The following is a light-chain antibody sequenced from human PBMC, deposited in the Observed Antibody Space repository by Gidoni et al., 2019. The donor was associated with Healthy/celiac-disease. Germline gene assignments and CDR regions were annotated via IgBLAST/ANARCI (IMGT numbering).Light chain of an antibody. V-gene: IGLV2-23*01. J-gene: IGLJ2*01. CDR3: CSYAGSIPVV. CDR1: SSDVGSYNL. CDR2: EGS. Sequence: QSALTQPAPVSGSPGQATTISCTGTSSDVGSYNLVSWYQQHPGKAPKLMIYEGSKRPSGVSNRFSGSKSGNTASLTISGLQAEDEADYYCCSYAGSIPVVFGGGTKLTVL.